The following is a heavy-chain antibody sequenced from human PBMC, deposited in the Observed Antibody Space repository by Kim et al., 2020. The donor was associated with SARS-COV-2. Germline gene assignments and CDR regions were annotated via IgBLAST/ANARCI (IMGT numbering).Heavy chain of an antibody. J-gene: IGHJ4*02. Sequence: ASVKVSCKASGHTFTTYGISWVRQAPGQGLEWLGWTNSYNGNRNYAQKLQGRLTMTTDTSTTTAYMELGSLRSDDTAVYYCAMDCSGGTYYSGRFDHWGQGTLVTVSS. D-gene: IGHD2-15*01. V-gene: IGHV1-18*04. CDR1: GHTFTTYG. CDR3: AMDCSGGTYYSGRFDH. CDR2: TNSYNGNR.